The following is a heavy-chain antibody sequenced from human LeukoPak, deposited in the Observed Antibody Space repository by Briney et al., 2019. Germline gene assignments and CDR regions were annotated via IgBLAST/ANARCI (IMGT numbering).Heavy chain of an antibody. Sequence: ASVKVSWKASGYTFTSYYMRWVRQAAGQGPEWMGIINPSGGSTSYAQKFQGRVTITRDTSTSTVYMELSSLRSEDTAVYYCAGDDYSNNYGMDVWGQGTTVTVSS. CDR3: AGDDYSNNYGMDV. CDR2: INPSGGST. V-gene: IGHV1-46*01. J-gene: IGHJ6*02. CDR1: GYTFTSYY. D-gene: IGHD4-11*01.